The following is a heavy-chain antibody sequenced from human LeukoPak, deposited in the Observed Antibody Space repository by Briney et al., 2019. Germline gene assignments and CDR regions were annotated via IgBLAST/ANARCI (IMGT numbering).Heavy chain of an antibody. CDR2: IKSKTDGGTI. CDR1: GFTFSNAW. Sequence: GGSLRLSCAASGFTFSNAWMNWVRQAPGKGLEWVGRIKSKTDGGTIDYAAPVKGRFTISRDDSRNTLYLQMNSLKTEDTAVYYCTTDGYSSSWNAFDYWGQGTLVTVSS. CDR3: TTDGYSSSWNAFDY. D-gene: IGHD6-13*01. V-gene: IGHV3-15*07. J-gene: IGHJ4*02.